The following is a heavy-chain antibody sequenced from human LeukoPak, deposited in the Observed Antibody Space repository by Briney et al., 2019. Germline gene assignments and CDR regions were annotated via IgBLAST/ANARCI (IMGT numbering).Heavy chain of an antibody. CDR1: GFTFSSYA. Sequence: GGSLRLSCAASGFTFSSYAMHWVRQAPGKGLEWVAVISYDGSNKYYADSVKGRFTISRDNSKNTLYLQMNSLRAEDTAVYYYARALRFLEWLPGDYWGQGTLVTVSS. CDR2: ISYDGSNK. D-gene: IGHD3-3*01. J-gene: IGHJ4*02. V-gene: IGHV3-30-3*01. CDR3: ARALRFLEWLPGDY.